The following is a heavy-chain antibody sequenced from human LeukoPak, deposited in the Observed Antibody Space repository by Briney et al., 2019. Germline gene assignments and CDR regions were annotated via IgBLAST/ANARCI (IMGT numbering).Heavy chain of an antibody. V-gene: IGHV3-21*01. D-gene: IGHD6-6*01. CDR2: ISSSGSYI. Sequence: AGGSLRLSCAASGFVFTSYNMNWVRQAPGEGLEWVASISSSGSYIYYADSVKGRFTISRDNAKKSLYLQMNSLRAEDTAVYFCARDEYSSSSAWYFDLWGRGTLVAVSS. CDR3: ARDEYSSSSAWYFDL. J-gene: IGHJ2*01. CDR1: GFVFTSYN.